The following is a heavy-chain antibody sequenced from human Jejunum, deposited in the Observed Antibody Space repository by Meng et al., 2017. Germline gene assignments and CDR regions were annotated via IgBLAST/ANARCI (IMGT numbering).Heavy chain of an antibody. CDR2: IYHTGSP. V-gene: IGHV4-30-2*01. J-gene: IGHJ4*02. D-gene: IGHD2-2*03. CDR3: ARMDSAFHYFDY. Sequence: QLQLQLSCSGLGKPSQTLSLTCAGSGGSINSDGYTWRWIRQPPGKGLEWIGYIYHTGSPYYNPSLKSRLTISVDRSENQFSLKLSSVTAADTAVYYCARMDSAFHYFDYWGQGTLVTVSS. CDR1: GGSINSDGYT.